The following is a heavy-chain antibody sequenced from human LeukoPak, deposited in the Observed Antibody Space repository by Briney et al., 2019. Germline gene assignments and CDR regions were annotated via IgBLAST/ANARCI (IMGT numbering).Heavy chain of an antibody. CDR2: IYHSGST. Sequence: PSETLSLTCAVSGGSISSGGYSWSWIRQPPGKGLEWIGYIYHSGSTYYNPSLKSRVTISVDRSKNQFSLKLSSVTAADTAVYYCARGSLSPSSSVQPGAFDIWGQGTMVTVSS. J-gene: IGHJ3*02. D-gene: IGHD3-22*01. CDR3: ARGSLSPSSSVQPGAFDI. V-gene: IGHV4-30-2*01. CDR1: GGSISSGGYS.